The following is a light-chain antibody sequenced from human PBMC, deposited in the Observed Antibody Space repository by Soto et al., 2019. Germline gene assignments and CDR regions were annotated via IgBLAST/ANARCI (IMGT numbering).Light chain of an antibody. CDR1: QSVKTF. V-gene: IGKV3-11*01. CDR3: QQRSHWPPIT. Sequence: EIVLTQSPATLSLSPGERATLSCRASQSVKTFLLWYQHRPGQAPRVLIYDASHRATGIPAKFRGSGSGTDFTLTISSLEPEDAGIYYCQQRSHWPPITFGQGTRLEV. J-gene: IGKJ5*01. CDR2: DAS.